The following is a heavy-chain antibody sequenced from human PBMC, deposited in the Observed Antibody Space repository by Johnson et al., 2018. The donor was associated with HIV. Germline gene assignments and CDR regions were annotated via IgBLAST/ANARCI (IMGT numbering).Heavy chain of an antibody. V-gene: IGHV3-13*04. CDR3: GRGKAVDYHDSSGYYVEAFDI. Sequence: EVQLVESGGGLVQQGGSLRLSCAASGFTVTNYHMSWVRQAPGKGLEWVSAIGTAGDTYYPGSVKGRFTISRENAKNSLYLQMNSLRAGDTAVYYCGRGKAVDYHDSSGYYVEAFDIWGQGTMVTVSS. D-gene: IGHD3-22*01. J-gene: IGHJ3*02. CDR2: IGTAGDT. CDR1: GFTVTNYH.